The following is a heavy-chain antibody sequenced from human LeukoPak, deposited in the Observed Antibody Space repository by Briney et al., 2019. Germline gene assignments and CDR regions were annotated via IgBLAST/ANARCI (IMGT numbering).Heavy chain of an antibody. CDR2: IKQDGSEK. J-gene: IGHJ4*02. CDR3: ATDYGGNSGDY. V-gene: IGHV3-7*01. Sequence: GGSLRLSCAASGFTFSSYWMTWVRQAPGKGLEWVANIKQDGSEKYYVDSVKGRFTISRDNAKNSLYLQMNSLRAEDTAVYYCATDYGGNSGDYRGQGTLVTVSS. CDR1: GFTFSSYW. D-gene: IGHD4-23*01.